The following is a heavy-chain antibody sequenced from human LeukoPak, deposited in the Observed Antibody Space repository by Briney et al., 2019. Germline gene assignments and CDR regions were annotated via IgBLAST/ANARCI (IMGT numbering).Heavy chain of an antibody. V-gene: IGHV1-18*01. J-gene: IGHJ3*02. D-gene: IGHD6-13*01. CDR2: ISAYNGNT. CDR3: ARDRRIAAAGPVLAFGI. CDR1: GYTFTSYG. Sequence: GASVKVSCKASGYTFTSYGISWVRQAPGQGLEWMGWISAYNGNTNYAQKLQGRVTMTTDTSTSTAYMELRSLRSDDTAVYYCARDRRIAAAGPVLAFGIWGQGTMVTVSS.